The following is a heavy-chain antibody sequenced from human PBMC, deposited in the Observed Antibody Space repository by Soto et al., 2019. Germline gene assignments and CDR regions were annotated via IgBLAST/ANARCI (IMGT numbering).Heavy chain of an antibody. D-gene: IGHD6-13*01. Sequence: ASVKVSCKASGYTFTSSDVYWVRQATGQGLELMGWMNPNTGNTGYAQKFQGRVTITRDTSASTAYMELSSLRSEDTAVYYCARVHSSSWYPRYYYYGMDVWGQGTTVTVSS. V-gene: IGHV1-8*01. CDR2: MNPNTGNT. CDR3: ARVHSSSWYPRYYYYGMDV. J-gene: IGHJ6*02. CDR1: GYTFTSSD.